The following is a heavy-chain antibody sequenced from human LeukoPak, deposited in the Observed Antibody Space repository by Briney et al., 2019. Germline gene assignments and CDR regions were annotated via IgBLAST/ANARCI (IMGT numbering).Heavy chain of an antibody. CDR3: ACYGSGS. V-gene: IGHV3-30*04. D-gene: IGHD3-10*01. CDR2: ISYDGSNK. CDR1: GFTFSSYA. J-gene: IGHJ4*02. Sequence: GRSLRLSCAASGFTFSSYAMHWVRQAPGKGLEWVAVISYDGSNKYYADSVKGRFTISRDNSKNTLYLQMNSLRAEDTAVYYCACYGSGSWGQGTPVTVSS.